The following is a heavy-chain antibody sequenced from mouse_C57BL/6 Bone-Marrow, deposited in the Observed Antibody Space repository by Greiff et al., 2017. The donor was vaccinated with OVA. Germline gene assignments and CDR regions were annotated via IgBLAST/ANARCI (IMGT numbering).Heavy chain of an antibody. Sequence: QVHVKQSGAELARPGDSVKLSCKASGYTFTSYGISWVKQRTGQGLEWIGEIYPRSGNTYYNEKFKGKATLTADNSSSTAYMEIRSLTSEDAAVYVCARSYDYAGAWFAYWGQGTLVTVSA. J-gene: IGHJ3*01. CDR1: GYTFTSYG. D-gene: IGHD2-4*01. CDR3: ARSYDYAGAWFAY. V-gene: IGHV1-81*01. CDR2: IYPRSGNT.